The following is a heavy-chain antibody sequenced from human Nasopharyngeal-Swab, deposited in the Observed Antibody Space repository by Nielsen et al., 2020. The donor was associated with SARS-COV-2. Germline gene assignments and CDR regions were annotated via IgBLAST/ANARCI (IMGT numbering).Heavy chain of an antibody. J-gene: IGHJ6*02. CDR3: ASLGRSYGMDV. Sequence: SETLSLTCTVSGGSISSGGYYWSWIRQHPGKGLEWIGRIYTSGSTNYNPSLKSRVTISVDTSKNQFSLKLSSVTAADTAVYYCASLGRSYGMDVWGQGTTVTVSS. V-gene: IGHV4-61*02. CDR2: IYTSGST. CDR1: GGSISSGGYY. D-gene: IGHD7-27*01.